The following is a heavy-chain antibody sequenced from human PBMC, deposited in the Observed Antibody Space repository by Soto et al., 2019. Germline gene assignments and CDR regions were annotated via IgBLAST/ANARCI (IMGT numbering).Heavy chain of an antibody. CDR2: ISASGGAT. V-gene: IGHV3-23*01. CDR1: RFTFTSYA. Sequence: PGGSLRLSCVASRFTFTSYAMSWVRQAPGKGLEWVAAISASGGATIHADSVKGALTISRDNSKNALYLQMNSLRDEDTAVYYCAKDVEGGSLFRGAFDYWAQGTQVTVSS. CDR3: AKDVEGGSLFRGAFDY. J-gene: IGHJ4*02. D-gene: IGHD1-26*01.